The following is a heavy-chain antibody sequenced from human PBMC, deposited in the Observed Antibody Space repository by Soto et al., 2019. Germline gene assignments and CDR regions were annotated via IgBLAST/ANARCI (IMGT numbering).Heavy chain of an antibody. V-gene: IGHV1-3*01. D-gene: IGHD3-10*01. Sequence: ASVKVSCKASGYTFTSYAMHWVRQAPGQRLEWMGWINAGNGNTKYSQKFQGRVTITRDTSASTAYMELSSLRSEDTAVYYCARDPGIPTYYYGSGSYPDYWGQGTLVTVSS. CDR2: INAGNGNT. CDR1: GYTFTSYA. CDR3: ARDPGIPTYYYGSGSYPDY. J-gene: IGHJ4*02.